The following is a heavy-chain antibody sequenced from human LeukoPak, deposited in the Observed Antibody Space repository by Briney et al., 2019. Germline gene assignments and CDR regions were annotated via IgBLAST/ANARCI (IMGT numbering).Heavy chain of an antibody. Sequence: GGSLRLSCAASGFTFSSYAMSWVRQAPGKGLEWVSAISGSGGSTYYADSVKGRFTISRDNSKSTLYLQMNSLRTEDTALYYCAKVKSGTTEAFDIWGQGTMVTVSS. J-gene: IGHJ3*02. D-gene: IGHD1-14*01. CDR3: AKVKSGTTEAFDI. CDR2: ISGSGGST. V-gene: IGHV3-23*01. CDR1: GFTFSSYA.